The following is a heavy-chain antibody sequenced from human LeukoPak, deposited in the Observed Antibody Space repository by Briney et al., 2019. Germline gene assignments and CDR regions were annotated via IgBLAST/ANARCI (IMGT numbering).Heavy chain of an antibody. V-gene: IGHV3-33*06. J-gene: IGHJ4*02. CDR1: GFTFNIFG. Sequence: PGGSLRLSCAASGFTFNIFGMHWVRQVPGNGLEWLAVLWAEGNTAHYADSVKGRFTISRDSSENTLYLQMNSLRSEDTAVYYCVKESAADATFHFDYWGQGTLVTVSS. D-gene: IGHD6-13*01. CDR2: LWAEGNTA. CDR3: VKESAADATFHFDY.